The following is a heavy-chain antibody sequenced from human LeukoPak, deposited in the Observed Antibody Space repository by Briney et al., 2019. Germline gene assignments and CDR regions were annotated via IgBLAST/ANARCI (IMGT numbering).Heavy chain of an antibody. CDR2: IYSGGST. Sequence: GGSLRLSCAASGFTVSSNYMSWVRQAPGKGLEWVSVIYSGGSTYYADSVKGRFTISRDNSKNKLYLQMNSLRVEDTAVYYCARDTWAYYMDVWGKGTTVTISS. V-gene: IGHV3-53*01. J-gene: IGHJ6*03. D-gene: IGHD2/OR15-2a*01. CDR1: GFTVSSNY. CDR3: ARDTWAYYMDV.